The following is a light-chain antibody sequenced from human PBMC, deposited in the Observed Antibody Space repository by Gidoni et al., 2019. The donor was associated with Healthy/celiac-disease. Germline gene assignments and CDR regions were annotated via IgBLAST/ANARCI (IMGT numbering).Light chain of an antibody. Sequence: DIQMTQSPSTLSASVGDRVTITCRASQSISSWLAWYQPKPGKAPKLLIYKASSLESGVPSRFSGSGSGTEFTLTISSLQPYDFATYYCQQYNSYPLTFGGGTKVEIK. V-gene: IGKV1-5*03. CDR2: KAS. CDR1: QSISSW. J-gene: IGKJ4*01. CDR3: QQYNSYPLT.